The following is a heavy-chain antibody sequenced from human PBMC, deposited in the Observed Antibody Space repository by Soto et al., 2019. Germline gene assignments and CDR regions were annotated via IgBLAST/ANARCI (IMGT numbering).Heavy chain of an antibody. CDR2: IIPIFGTT. CDR3: AGPGYRYGYAYYAMDV. V-gene: IGHV1-69*06. J-gene: IGHJ6*02. CDR1: GDTFSSYT. Sequence: QVQLVQSGAEVKKPGSSVKVSCKASGDTFSSYTISWVRQAPGQGLEWMGGIIPIFGTTNYAQKFQGRVTITADKSTSTAYMELSSLRSEDTAVYYCAGPGYRYGYAYYAMDVWGQGTTVTVSS. D-gene: IGHD5-18*01.